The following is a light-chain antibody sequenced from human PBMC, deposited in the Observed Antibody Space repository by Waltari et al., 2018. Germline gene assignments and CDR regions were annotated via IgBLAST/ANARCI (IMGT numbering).Light chain of an antibody. CDR1: QRLTKNY. V-gene: IGKV3-20*01. J-gene: IGKJ2*01. CDR2: GAS. CDR3: QQYGSSIMYT. Sequence: VLTQSPGTLSLSPGERATLSCRASQRLTKNYLAWYQQKPGQAPRLLIYGASSRAAGILDRFSGSGSGTDFTLTISRLEPEDFAVYYCQQYGSSIMYTFGQGTKLEIK.